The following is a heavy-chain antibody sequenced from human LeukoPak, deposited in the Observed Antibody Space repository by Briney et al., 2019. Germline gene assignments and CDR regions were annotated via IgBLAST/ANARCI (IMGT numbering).Heavy chain of an antibody. V-gene: IGHV3-66*01. D-gene: IGHD3-22*01. J-gene: IGHJ4*02. Sequence: GGSLRLSCAASGFTVSSNYVTWVRQAPGKGLEWVSGIHSGGNTYYADSVKGRFTISRDNSKNTLYLQMNSLRAEDSAVYYCAKVAFYDSSGFDYWGQGTLVTVSS. CDR1: GFTVSSNY. CDR3: AKVAFYDSSGFDY. CDR2: IHSGGNT.